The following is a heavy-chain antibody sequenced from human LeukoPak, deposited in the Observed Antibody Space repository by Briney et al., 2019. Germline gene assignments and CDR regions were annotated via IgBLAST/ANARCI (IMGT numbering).Heavy chain of an antibody. J-gene: IGHJ4*02. CDR1: GGSISGSCCY. V-gene: IGHV4-39*01. D-gene: IGHD3-16*01. CDR2: TSYSGST. CDR3: SKTTGDSAIIAAH. Sequence: SETLSLTCTVSGGSISGSCCYWGWIRQTPGKDLEWIGSTSYSGSTHYNPSFKSRVTVSVDTSKNQFFLNLSSVTAADTAVYYCSKTTGDSAIIAAHWGQGTLVTVSS.